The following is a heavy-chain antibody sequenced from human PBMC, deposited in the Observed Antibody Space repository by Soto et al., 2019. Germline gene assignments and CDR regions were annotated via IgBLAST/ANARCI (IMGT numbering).Heavy chain of an antibody. J-gene: IGHJ4*02. CDR1: GFTFSSYA. D-gene: IGHD3-10*01. CDR2: ISGSGGST. CDR3: AKFPSGVTWEWFGELLDY. Sequence: GGSLRLSCAASGFTFSSYAMSWVRQAPGKGLEWVSAISGSGGSTYYADSVKGRFTISRDKSKNTLFLQMNSLRAEDTAVYYCAKFPSGVTWEWFGELLDYWGLGTLVTVSS. V-gene: IGHV3-23*01.